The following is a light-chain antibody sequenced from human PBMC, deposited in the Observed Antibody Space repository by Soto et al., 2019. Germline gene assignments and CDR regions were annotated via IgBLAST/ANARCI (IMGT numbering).Light chain of an antibody. J-gene: IGKJ5*01. CDR1: QSVSSNY. CDR2: DAS. Sequence: ESVLAQSPATLSVSRGGRATLSCGASQSVSSNYLAWYQQKPGLSPRLVIYDASNRATGIPDRFSGSGSGTDFTLTISRLEPEDFAVYYCQQRSNWPHSITFGQGTRLEIK. V-gene: IGKV3D-20*02. CDR3: QQRSNWPHSIT.